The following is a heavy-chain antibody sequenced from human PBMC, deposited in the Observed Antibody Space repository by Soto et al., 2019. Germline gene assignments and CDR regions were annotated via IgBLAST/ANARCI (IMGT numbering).Heavy chain of an antibody. D-gene: IGHD6-13*01. Sequence: ASVKVSCKASGYTFTSYYMHWVRQAPGQGLEWMGIINPSGGSTSYAQKFQGRVTMTRDTSTSTVYMELSSPRSEDTAVYYCARDGIAATGYAWGQGTLVTVSS. V-gene: IGHV1-46*01. CDR3: ARDGIAATGYA. CDR1: GYTFTSYY. J-gene: IGHJ4*02. CDR2: INPSGGST.